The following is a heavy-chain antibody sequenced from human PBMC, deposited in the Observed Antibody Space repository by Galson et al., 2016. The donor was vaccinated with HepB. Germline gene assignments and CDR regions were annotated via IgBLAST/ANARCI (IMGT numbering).Heavy chain of an antibody. J-gene: IGHJ4*02. CDR2: ITRSINNI. CDR1: GFSFSNYS. Sequence: SLRLSCAASGFSFSNYSINWVRQAPGKGLEWISYITRSINNIYYADSVKGRFTISRDNAKNLLYLQMNSLRDDDTAVYYCAREGLGHERLPLEARQRRYTGSYFDNWGQGTLVSVSS. CDR3: AREGLGHERLPLEARQRRYTGSYFDN. V-gene: IGHV3-48*02. D-gene: IGHD1-26*01.